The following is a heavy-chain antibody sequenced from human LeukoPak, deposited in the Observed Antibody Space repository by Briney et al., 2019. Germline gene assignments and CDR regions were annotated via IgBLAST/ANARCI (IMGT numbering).Heavy chain of an antibody. CDR1: GYTFAAYY. CDR3: ARVSGFGEWTKYHFDY. J-gene: IGHJ4*02. D-gene: IGHD3-10*01. V-gene: IGHV1-2*02. Sequence: ASVKVSCKASGYTFAAYYIHWVRQAPGQGLEWMGWINPNIGGTNYGQKFQGRVTMTRDTSISTAYMELSGLRSDDTAVYYCARVSGFGEWTKYHFDYWGQGTLVTVSS. CDR2: INPNIGGT.